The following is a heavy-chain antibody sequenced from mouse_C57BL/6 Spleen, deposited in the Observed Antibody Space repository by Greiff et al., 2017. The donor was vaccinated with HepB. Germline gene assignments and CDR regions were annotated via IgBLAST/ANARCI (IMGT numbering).Heavy chain of an antibody. D-gene: IGHD2-1*01. CDR1: GFTFSDYY. CDR2: INYDGSST. J-gene: IGHJ3*01. CDR3: ARVYGNYGFAY. Sequence: VHLVESEGGLVQPGSSMKLSCTASGFTFSDYYMAWVRQVPEKGLEWVANINYDGSSTYYLDSLKSRFIISRDNAKNILYLQMSSLKSEDTATYYCARVYGNYGFAYWGQGTLVTVSA. V-gene: IGHV5-16*01.